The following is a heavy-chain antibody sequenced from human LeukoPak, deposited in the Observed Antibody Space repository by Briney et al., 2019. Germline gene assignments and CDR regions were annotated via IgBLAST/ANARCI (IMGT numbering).Heavy chain of an antibody. Sequence: GGSLRLSCAASGFTFSSHAMSWVRRAPGKGLEWVSGLIENGATTYYADSVKGRFTTSRDNSKNTLYLQMNSLRTDDTAVYYCARDRYSYGFWGQGILVTVSS. J-gene: IGHJ4*02. CDR2: LIENGATT. D-gene: IGHD5-18*01. V-gene: IGHV3-23*01. CDR3: ARDRYSYGF. CDR1: GFTFSSHA.